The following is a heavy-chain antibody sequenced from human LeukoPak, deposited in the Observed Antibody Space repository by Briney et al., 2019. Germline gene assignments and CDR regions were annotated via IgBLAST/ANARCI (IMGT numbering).Heavy chain of an antibody. CDR3: AGGSGRGGSFDY. Sequence: SETLSLTCAVYGGSFSGYYWSWIRQPPGKGLEWIGEINHSGSTNYNPSLKSRVTISVDTSKNQFSLKLSSVTAADTAVYYCAGGSGRGGSFDYWGQGTLVTVSS. J-gene: IGHJ4*02. CDR1: GGSFSGYY. CDR2: INHSGST. D-gene: IGHD3-16*01. V-gene: IGHV4-34*01.